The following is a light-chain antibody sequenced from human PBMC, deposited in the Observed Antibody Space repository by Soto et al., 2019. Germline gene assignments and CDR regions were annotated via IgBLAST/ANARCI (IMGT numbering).Light chain of an antibody. V-gene: IGKV1-5*03. Sequence: DIQMTQSPSTLSASVGDRVTITCRASQSISSWLAWYQQKPGKAPKLLIYKASSLVRGVPSRISGSRSGKEFTLTIRSVQTDEVANDYCQQYNSFPTFGQGTKVEIK. CDR2: KAS. CDR1: QSISSW. CDR3: QQYNSFPT. J-gene: IGKJ1*01.